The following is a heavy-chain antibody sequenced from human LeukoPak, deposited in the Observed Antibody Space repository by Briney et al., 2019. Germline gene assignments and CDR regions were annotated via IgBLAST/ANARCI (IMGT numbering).Heavy chain of an antibody. J-gene: IGHJ4*02. D-gene: IGHD3-22*01. Sequence: AASVKVSCKASGYTFTAYYMHWLRQAPGQGLEWMGWINPNSGGTNYAQKFQGRVTMTRDTSISTAYMELSRLRSDDTAVYYCALRYYYDSSGSKEIDYWGQGTLVTVSS. CDR2: INPNSGGT. CDR1: GYTFTAYY. V-gene: IGHV1-2*02. CDR3: ALRYYYDSSGSKEIDY.